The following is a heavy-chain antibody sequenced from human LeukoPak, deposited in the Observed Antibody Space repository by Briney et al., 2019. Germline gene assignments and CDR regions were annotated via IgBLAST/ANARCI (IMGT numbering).Heavy chain of an antibody. D-gene: IGHD3-3*01. Sequence: PSETLSLTCAVSGYSISSGYYWGWIRQPPGKGLEWIGSIHHSGSTYYNPSLKSRVAISVDTSKNQFSLKLSSVTAADTAVYYCARARTRITIFGVVIIQPLFDYWGQGTLVTVSS. CDR3: ARARTRITIFGVVIIQPLFDY. CDR1: GYSISSGYY. CDR2: IHHSGST. J-gene: IGHJ4*02. V-gene: IGHV4-38-2*01.